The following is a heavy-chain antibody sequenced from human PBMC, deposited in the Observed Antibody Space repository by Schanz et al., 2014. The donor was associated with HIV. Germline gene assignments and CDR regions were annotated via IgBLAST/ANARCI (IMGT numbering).Heavy chain of an antibody. CDR2: INPNSGAT. CDR1: GHIFTGYL. Sequence: QVQLVQSGAEVKEPGASVKVSCKPYGHIFTGYLMHWVRQAPGQGLEWMGWINPNSGATDSAQKFQGRVTMTRDTSISTAYMELSRLRSDDTAVYYCAREGTAARQFYYYGLDVWGLGTTVTVSS. V-gene: IGHV1-2*02. J-gene: IGHJ6*02. D-gene: IGHD6-6*01. CDR3: AREGTAARQFYYYGLDV.